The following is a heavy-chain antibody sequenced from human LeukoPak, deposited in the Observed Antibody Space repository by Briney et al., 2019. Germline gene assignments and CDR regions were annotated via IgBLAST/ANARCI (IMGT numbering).Heavy chain of an antibody. J-gene: IGHJ5*02. V-gene: IGHV1-2*06. CDR2: INPNSGGT. Sequence: ASVKVSCKASGYTFTGYYMHWVRQAPGQGVEWMGRINPNSGGTNYALKFQGRVTMTRDTSISTAYMELSRLRSDDTAVYYCASQFIAAAEWENWFDPWGQGTLVTVSS. CDR3: ASQFIAAAEWENWFDP. D-gene: IGHD6-13*01. CDR1: GYTFTGYY.